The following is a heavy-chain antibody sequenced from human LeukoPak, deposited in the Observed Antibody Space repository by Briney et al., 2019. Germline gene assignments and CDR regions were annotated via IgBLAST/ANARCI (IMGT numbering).Heavy chain of an antibody. V-gene: IGHV1-46*01. J-gene: IGHJ5*02. CDR2: INPTGGST. CDR3: ARDNSVGDNAWWFDP. CDR1: GYTFTSYY. D-gene: IGHD1-26*01. Sequence: ASVKVSCKASGYTFTSYYMHWVRQAPGQGLEWMGLINPTGGSTGYAQKFQGRVTMARDMSTSTDYMELSSLRSEDTAIYYCARDNSVGDNAWWFDPWGQGTLVTVSS.